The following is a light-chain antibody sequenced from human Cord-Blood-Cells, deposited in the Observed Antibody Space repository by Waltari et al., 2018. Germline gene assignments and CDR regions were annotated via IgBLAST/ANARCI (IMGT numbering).Light chain of an antibody. CDR3: QQSYSTPRT. CDR1: QSISSY. Sequence: DIQMTQSPSSLSASVGDRVTITCRASQSISSYLNWYQQKPGKAPKLLIYAASSVQSGVPSRFSGSGAGTDFTLTISSLQPEDFATYCGQQSYSTPRTFGQGTKVEIK. J-gene: IGKJ1*01. V-gene: IGKV1-39*01. CDR2: AAS.